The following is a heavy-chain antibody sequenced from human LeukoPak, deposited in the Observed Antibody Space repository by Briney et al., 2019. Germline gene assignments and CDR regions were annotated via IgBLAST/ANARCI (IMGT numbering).Heavy chain of an antibody. D-gene: IGHD3-9*01. Sequence: PSETLSLTCAVYGGSFSGYYWSWIRQPPGKGLEWIGEINHSGSTNYNPSLKSRVTISVDTSKNQFSLKLSSVTAADTAVYYCARTQYYDILTGHYYYYYMDVWGKGTTVTVSS. V-gene: IGHV4-34*01. J-gene: IGHJ6*03. CDR1: GGSFSGYY. CDR2: INHSGST. CDR3: ARTQYYDILTGHYYYYYMDV.